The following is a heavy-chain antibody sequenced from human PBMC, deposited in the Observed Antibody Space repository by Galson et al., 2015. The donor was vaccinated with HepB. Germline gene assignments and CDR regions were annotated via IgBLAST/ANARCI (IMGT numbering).Heavy chain of an antibody. CDR2: IKSKTDGGTT. J-gene: IGHJ6*02. D-gene: IGHD3-3*01. CDR1: GFTFSNAW. CDR3: TTGGRFLEWLLPYYYGMDV. V-gene: IGHV3-15*01. Sequence: SLRLSCAASGFTFSNAWMSWVRQAPGKGLEWVGRIKSKTDGGTTDYAAPVKGRFTISRDDSKNTLYLQMNSLKTEDTAVYYCTTGGRFLEWLLPYYYGMDVWGQGTTVTVSS.